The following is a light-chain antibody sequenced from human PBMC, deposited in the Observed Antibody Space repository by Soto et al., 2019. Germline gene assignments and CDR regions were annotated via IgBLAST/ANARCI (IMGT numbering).Light chain of an antibody. CDR2: AAS. CDR1: QGISSW. J-gene: IGKJ4*01. V-gene: IGKV1D-16*01. Sequence: MQITHYPSSLSPPVADRVTLICPASQGISSWLAWYQQKPEKAPKPLIYAASSLQSGVPSRFSGSGSGTEFTLTISSLQPEDFATYYCQQYNSYSLTFGGGTKVDIK. CDR3: QQYNSYSLT.